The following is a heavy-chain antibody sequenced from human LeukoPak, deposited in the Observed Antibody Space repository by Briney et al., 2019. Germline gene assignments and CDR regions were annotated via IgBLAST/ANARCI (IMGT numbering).Heavy chain of an antibody. CDR3: ARKRGYSGYDTKNWFDP. D-gene: IGHD5-12*01. Sequence: PSETLSLTCAVYGGSFSGYYWSWIRQPPGKGLEWIGEINHSGSTNYNPSLKSRVTISVDTSKNQFSLKLSSVTAADTAVYYCARKRGYSGYDTKNWFDPWGQEPWSTSPQ. V-gene: IGHV4-34*01. J-gene: IGHJ5*02. CDR1: GGSFSGYY. CDR2: INHSGST.